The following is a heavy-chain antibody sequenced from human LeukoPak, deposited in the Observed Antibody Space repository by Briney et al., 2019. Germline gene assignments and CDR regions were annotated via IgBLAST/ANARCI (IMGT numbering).Heavy chain of an antibody. V-gene: IGHV3-48*04. Sequence: GGSLRLSCAASGFTFSSYSMNWVRQAPGKGLEWVSYITAGSSTTYYADSVKGRFTASRDNAKNSLYLQMNSLRAEDTAMYYCARGDSDMDVWSKGTTVTVSS. CDR1: GFTFSSYS. J-gene: IGHJ6*03. CDR2: ITAGSSTT. D-gene: IGHD3-22*01. CDR3: ARGDSDMDV.